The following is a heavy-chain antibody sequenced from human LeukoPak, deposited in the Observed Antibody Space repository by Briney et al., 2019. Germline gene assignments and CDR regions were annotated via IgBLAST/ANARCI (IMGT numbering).Heavy chain of an antibody. J-gene: IGHJ4*02. V-gene: IGHV4-38-2*02. CDR1: GYSISSGYY. CDR3: ARGGNYGAPVSVGY. D-gene: IGHD4-17*01. CDR2: IYHSGST. Sequence: SETLSLTCTVSGYSISSGYYWGWIRQPPGKGLEWIGSIYHSGSTYYNPSLKSRVTISVDTSKNQFSLKLSSVTAADTAVYYCARGGNYGAPVSVGYWGQGTLVTVSS.